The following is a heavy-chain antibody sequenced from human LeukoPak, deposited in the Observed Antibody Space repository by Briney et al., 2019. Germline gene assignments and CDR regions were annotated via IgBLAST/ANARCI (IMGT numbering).Heavy chain of an antibody. CDR3: ARDPMGSGSYGFDY. CDR2: IYSGGST. V-gene: IGHV3-53*01. D-gene: IGHD3-10*01. CDR1: GFTVSSNY. J-gene: IGHJ4*02. Sequence: GGSLRLSCAASGFTVSSNYMSWVRQAPGKGLEWVSVIYSGGSTYYADSVKGRFTISRDNSKNTLYLQMNSLRAEDTAVYYCARDPMGSGSYGFDYWGQGTLVTVSS.